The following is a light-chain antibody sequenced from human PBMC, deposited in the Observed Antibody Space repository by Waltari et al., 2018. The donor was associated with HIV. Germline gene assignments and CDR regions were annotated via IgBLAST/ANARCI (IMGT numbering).Light chain of an antibody. CDR1: TGSIATFY. CDR2: EAN. J-gene: IGLJ2*01. V-gene: IGLV6-57*04. Sequence: NFMLTQPHSVSESPGKTVTISCSRSTGSIATFYVHWYQQRPGSAPTTVIYEANQRPSGVPDRFSGSIDSASNSASLTISGLKTENEADYFWQSYDYNNHVVFGGGTKLTVL. CDR3: QSYDYNNHVV.